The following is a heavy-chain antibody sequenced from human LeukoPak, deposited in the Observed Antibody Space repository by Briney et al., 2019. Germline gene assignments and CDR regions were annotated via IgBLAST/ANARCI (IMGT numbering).Heavy chain of an antibody. CDR1: GGSISSGGYY. CDR2: IYYSGST. CDR3: ARRDYYDSSGQAYFQH. D-gene: IGHD3-22*01. J-gene: IGHJ1*01. Sequence: SETLSLTCTVSGGSISSGGYYWSWIRQHPGKGLEWIGYIYYSGSTYYNPSLKSRVTISVDTSKNQFSLKLSSVTAADTAVYYCARRDYYDSSGQAYFQHWGQGTLVTVSS. V-gene: IGHV4-31*03.